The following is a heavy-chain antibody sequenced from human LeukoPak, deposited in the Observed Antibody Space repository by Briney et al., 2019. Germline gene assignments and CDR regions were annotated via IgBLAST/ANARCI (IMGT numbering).Heavy chain of an antibody. Sequence: ASVKVSCKASGGTFSSYAISWVRQAPGQGLEWMGRIIPILGIANYAQKFQGRVTITADESTSTAYMELSSLRSEDTAVYYCARATGGIELRGSLDYWGQGTLVTVSS. V-gene: IGHV1-69*04. J-gene: IGHJ4*02. CDR3: ARATGGIELRGSLDY. CDR1: GGTFSSYA. D-gene: IGHD3-10*01. CDR2: IIPILGIA.